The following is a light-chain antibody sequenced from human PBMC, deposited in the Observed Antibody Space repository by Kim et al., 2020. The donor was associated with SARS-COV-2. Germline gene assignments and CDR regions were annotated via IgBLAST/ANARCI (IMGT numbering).Light chain of an antibody. CDR2: QDS. Sequence: SPGQTASITCSGDKLGDKYACWYQQMPGQSPVLVIYQDSKRPSGIPERFSGSNSGNTATLTISGTQAMDEADYYCQAWDSSIHVVFGGGTQLTVL. V-gene: IGLV3-1*01. CDR1: KLGDKY. J-gene: IGLJ2*01. CDR3: QAWDSSIHVV.